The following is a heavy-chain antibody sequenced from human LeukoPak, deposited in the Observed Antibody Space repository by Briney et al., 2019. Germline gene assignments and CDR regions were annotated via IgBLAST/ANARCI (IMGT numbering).Heavy chain of an antibody. V-gene: IGHV3-23*05. D-gene: IGHD5-24*01. Sequence: GGSLRLSCTASGFSFSTFAMSWVRQAPGKGLEWVSGMIGTGSTYYADSVKGRFTISRDNSKNTLYLQMNSLRAEDTAVYYCAKGGGWLQSNFDYWGQGTLVTVSS. CDR1: GFSFSTFA. CDR3: AKGGGWLQSNFDY. CDR2: MIGTGST. J-gene: IGHJ4*02.